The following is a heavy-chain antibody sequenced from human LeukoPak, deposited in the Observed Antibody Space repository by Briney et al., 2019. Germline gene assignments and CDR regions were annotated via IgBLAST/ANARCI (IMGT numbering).Heavy chain of an antibody. D-gene: IGHD4-17*01. CDR3: AKGNFGDYGADY. J-gene: IGHJ4*02. Sequence: GGSLRLSCAASGFTFSSYSMNWVRQAPGKGLEWVSSISSSSTYIYYADSLEGRFTISRDNAKNSLYLQMNSLRVEDTAVHYCAKGNFGDYGADYWGQGTLVTVSS. CDR2: ISSSSTYI. V-gene: IGHV3-21*01. CDR1: GFTFSSYS.